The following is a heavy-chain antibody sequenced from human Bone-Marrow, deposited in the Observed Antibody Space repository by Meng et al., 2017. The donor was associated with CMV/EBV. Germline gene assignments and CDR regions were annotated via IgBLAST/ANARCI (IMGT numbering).Heavy chain of an antibody. CDR2: IYYSGST. V-gene: IGHV4-59*01. CDR3: ARVRGSSTSCGFDP. CDR1: GGSISSYY. D-gene: IGHD2-2*01. J-gene: IGHJ5*02. Sequence: GSLRLSCTVSGGSISSYYWSWIRQPPGKGLEWIGYIYYSGSTNYNPSLKSRVTISVDTTKNQFSLKLSSVTAADTAVYYCARVRGSSTSCGFDPWGQGTLVTVSS.